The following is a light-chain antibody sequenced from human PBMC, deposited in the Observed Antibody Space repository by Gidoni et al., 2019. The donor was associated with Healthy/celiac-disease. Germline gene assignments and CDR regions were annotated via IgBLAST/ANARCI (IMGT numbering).Light chain of an antibody. CDR1: VLAKKY. J-gene: IGLJ2*01. V-gene: IGLV3-27*01. CDR2: KDS. CDR3: YSAADVV. Sequence: SSELTQPSSVSVSPGQTARITCSGDVLAKKYARWFQQKPGQAPVLVIYKDSERPSGIPARFSGSSSGTTVTLTISGAQVEDEADYYCYSAADVVFGGGTKLTVL.